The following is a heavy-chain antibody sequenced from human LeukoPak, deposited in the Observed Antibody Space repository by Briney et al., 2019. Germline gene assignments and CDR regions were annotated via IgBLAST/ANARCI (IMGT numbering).Heavy chain of an antibody. V-gene: IGHV3-53*01. D-gene: IGHD2/OR15-2a*01. CDR3: VSFYETY. CDR1: GFSVSTSY. J-gene: IGHJ4*02. CDR2: LYDSGDT. Sequence: GESLRLSCAASGFSVSTSYMSWVRQAPGKGLEYVSVLYDSGDTYYAESVKGRFTIAKDNAKNTVYLQMNSLRAEDTAVYYCVSFYETYWGRGTLVTVSS.